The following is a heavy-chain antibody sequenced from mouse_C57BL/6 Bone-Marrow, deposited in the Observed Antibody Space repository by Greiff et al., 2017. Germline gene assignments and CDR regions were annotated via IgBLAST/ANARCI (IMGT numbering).Heavy chain of an antibody. CDR1: GYTFTSYW. Sequence: QVQLQQPGAELVKPGASVKMSCKASGYTFTSYWITWVKQRPGQGLEWIGDIYPGSGSTNYNEKFKSKATLTVDTSSSTAYMQLSSLTSEDSAVYYCARTPMVTTAYYFDYWGQGTTLTVSS. J-gene: IGHJ2*01. D-gene: IGHD2-2*01. V-gene: IGHV1-55*01. CDR2: IYPGSGST. CDR3: ARTPMVTTAYYFDY.